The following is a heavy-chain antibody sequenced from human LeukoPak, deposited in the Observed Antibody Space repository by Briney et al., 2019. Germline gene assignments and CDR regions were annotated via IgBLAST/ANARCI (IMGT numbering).Heavy chain of an antibody. D-gene: IGHD3-22*01. CDR3: ARLESSGYYPFDY. CDR2: IYYSGGT. CDR1: GGSISSYY. Sequence: SETLSLTCTVSGGSISSYYWSWIRQPPGKGLEWIGYIYYSGGTNYNPSLKSRVTMSVDTSKNQFSLKLRSVTAADTAVYYCARLESSGYYPFDYWGQGTLVTVSS. V-gene: IGHV4-59*08. J-gene: IGHJ4*02.